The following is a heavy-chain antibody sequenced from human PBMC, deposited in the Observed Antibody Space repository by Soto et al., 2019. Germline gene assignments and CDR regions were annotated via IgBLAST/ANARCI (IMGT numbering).Heavy chain of an antibody. CDR3: AKEXLNIAAAYY. Sequence: QVQLVESGGGVVQPGRSLRLSCAASGFTFSSYGIHWVRQAPGKGLEWVAFISYDENNKYYADSVKGRFTISRDNSKTTLYLQMNSLRAEDTAVYYCAKEXLNIAAAYYWGQGTLVTVSS. CDR1: GFTFSSYG. V-gene: IGHV3-30*18. D-gene: IGHD6-13*01. J-gene: IGHJ4*02. CDR2: ISYDENNK.